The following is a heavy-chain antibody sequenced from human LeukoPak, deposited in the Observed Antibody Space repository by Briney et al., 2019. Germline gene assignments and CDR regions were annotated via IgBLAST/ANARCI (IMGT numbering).Heavy chain of an antibody. CDR2: IYYSGST. V-gene: IGHV4-30-4*08. CDR1: GGSISSGDYY. Sequence: SQTLSLTCTVSGGSISSGDYYWSWIRQPPGKGLEWIGYIYYSGSTNYNPSLKSRVTISVDTSKNQFSLKLSSVTAADTAVYYCARATVTIPSINFDYWGQGTLVTVSS. CDR3: ARATVTIPSINFDY. D-gene: IGHD4-17*01. J-gene: IGHJ4*02.